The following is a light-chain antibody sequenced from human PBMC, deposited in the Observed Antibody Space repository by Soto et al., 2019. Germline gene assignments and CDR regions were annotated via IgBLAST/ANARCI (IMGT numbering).Light chain of an antibody. Sequence: DIQMTQSPSSLSASVGDRVTTTCRASQSIVTYLNWYLQKPGKAPKLLIYAASNLQSGVPSRFSGSGSGTDFTLTISSLQPEDFATYFCQQSYSTPPWTFGQGTKVEIK. CDR2: AAS. CDR3: QQSYSTPPWT. CDR1: QSIVTY. J-gene: IGKJ1*01. V-gene: IGKV1-39*01.